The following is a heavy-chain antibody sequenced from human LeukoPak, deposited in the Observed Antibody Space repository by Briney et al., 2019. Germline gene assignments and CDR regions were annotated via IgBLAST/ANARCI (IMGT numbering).Heavy chain of an antibody. Sequence: GESLQISCKGSGYSFTSYWIGWVRQMPGKGLERMGIIYPGDSDTRYSPSFQGQVTISADKSISTAYLQWSSLKASDTAMYYCARHPWGYYDSSGYPRDAFDIWGQGTMVTVSS. D-gene: IGHD3-22*01. CDR3: ARHPWGYYDSSGYPRDAFDI. CDR1: GYSFTSYW. V-gene: IGHV5-51*01. J-gene: IGHJ3*02. CDR2: IYPGDSDT.